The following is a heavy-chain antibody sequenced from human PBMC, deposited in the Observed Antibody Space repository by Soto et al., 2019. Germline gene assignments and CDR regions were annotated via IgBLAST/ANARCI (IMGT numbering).Heavy chain of an antibody. Sequence: ASVKVSCKVSGYTLTELSMHWVRQAPGKGLEWMGGFDPEDGETIYAQKFQGRVTMTEDTSTDTAYMELSSLRSEDTAVYYCARVPRVLMVYAIPVHSDVWGQGTRVTVSS. CDR1: GYTLTELS. V-gene: IGHV1-24*01. CDR3: ARVPRVLMVYAIPVHSDV. CDR2: FDPEDGET. D-gene: IGHD2-8*01. J-gene: IGHJ4*02.